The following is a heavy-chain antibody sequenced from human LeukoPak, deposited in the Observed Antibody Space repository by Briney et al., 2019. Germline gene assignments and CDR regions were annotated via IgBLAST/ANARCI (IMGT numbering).Heavy chain of an antibody. V-gene: IGHV4-61*02. Sequence: SETLSLTCTVSGGSIRSGSYCWSWIRQPAGKGLEWIGRIFISGSTNYNPSLKSRLTISVDTSKNHFSLKLSSVTAADTAVYYCARETYYDFWSGYPPNWFDPWGQGTLVTVSS. CDR1: GGSIRSGSYC. J-gene: IGHJ5*02. CDR3: ARETYYDFWSGYPPNWFDP. D-gene: IGHD3-3*01. CDR2: IFISGST.